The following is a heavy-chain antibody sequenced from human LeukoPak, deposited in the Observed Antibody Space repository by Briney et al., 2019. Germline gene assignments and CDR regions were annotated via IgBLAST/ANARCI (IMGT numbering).Heavy chain of an antibody. Sequence: SETLSLTCAVYGGSFSGYYWSWIRQPPGKGLEWIGEINHSGSTNYNPSLKSRVTISVDTSKNQFSLKLSSVTAAGTAVYYCARVVPAAINWFDPWGQGTLVTVSS. CDR2: INHSGST. D-gene: IGHD2-2*01. CDR1: GGSFSGYY. J-gene: IGHJ5*02. CDR3: ARVVPAAINWFDP. V-gene: IGHV4-34*01.